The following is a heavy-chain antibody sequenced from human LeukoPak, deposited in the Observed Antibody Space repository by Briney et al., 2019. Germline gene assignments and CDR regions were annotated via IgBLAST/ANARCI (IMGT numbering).Heavy chain of an antibody. CDR2: IDHDRSQK. J-gene: IGHJ6*02. Sequence: GGSLRLSCVASGFTFSSYWMNWVRQAPGKGLEWVANIDHDRSQKYYADSVEGRFTISRDNAKNSLYLQMNSLRAEDTAVYYCVTDRSKVRGVWGQGTTVTVSS. V-gene: IGHV3-7*02. CDR1: GFTFSSYW. CDR3: VTDRSKVRGV.